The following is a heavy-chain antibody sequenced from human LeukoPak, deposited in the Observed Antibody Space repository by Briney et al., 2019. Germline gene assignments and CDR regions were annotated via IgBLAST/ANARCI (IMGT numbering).Heavy chain of an antibody. CDR3: ARDSGYGSATC. CDR2: IYYSGST. V-gene: IGHV4-59*01. J-gene: IGHJ4*02. D-gene: IGHD3-10*01. CDR1: GDSISSYY. Sequence: KPSETLSLTCTVSGDSISSYYWRWIRQPPGEGLEWIGYIYYSGSTSYNPSLKSRVTMSIDTSKNQFSLKLTSVTAADTAVYYCARDSGYGSATCWGQGALVTVSS.